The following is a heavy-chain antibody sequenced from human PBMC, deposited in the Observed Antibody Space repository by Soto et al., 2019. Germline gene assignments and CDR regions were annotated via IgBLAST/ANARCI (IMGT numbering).Heavy chain of an antibody. CDR1: GLTFSNYA. CDR3: AELVDYDY. J-gene: IGHJ4*02. D-gene: IGHD1-26*01. CDR2: ISGDGGST. Sequence: GGSLRLSCAASGLTFSNYAMSWVRQAPGKGLEWVSTISGDGGSTYYADSVKGRFTISRDNSKYTLYLQMNSLRVEDTALFYCAELVDYDYWGQGTLVTVSS. V-gene: IGHV3-23*01.